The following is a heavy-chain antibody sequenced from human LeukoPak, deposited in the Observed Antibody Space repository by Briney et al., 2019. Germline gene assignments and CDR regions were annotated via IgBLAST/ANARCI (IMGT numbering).Heavy chain of an antibody. J-gene: IGHJ5*02. Sequence: ASVKVSRKASGYTFTSYGISWVRQAPGQGLEWMGWISAYNGNTNYAQKLQGRVTMTTDTSTSTAYMELRSLRSDDTAVYYCARAREGRNWFDPWGQGTLVTVSS. D-gene: IGHD1-26*01. CDR3: ARAREGRNWFDP. CDR2: ISAYNGNT. V-gene: IGHV1-18*01. CDR1: GYTFTSYG.